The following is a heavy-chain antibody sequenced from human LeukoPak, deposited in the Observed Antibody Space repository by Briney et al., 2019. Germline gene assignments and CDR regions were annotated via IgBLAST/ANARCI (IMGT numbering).Heavy chain of an antibody. D-gene: IGHD3-9*01. V-gene: IGHV4-4*07. CDR1: GGSISSYY. CDR2: IYTSGST. CDR3: ARDLYDILTGYPQGFDP. Sequence: SATLSLTCTVSGGSISSYYWSWIRQPAGKGLEWIGRIYTSGSTNYNPSLKSRVTISVDKSKNQFSLKLSSVTAADTAVYYCARDLYDILTGYPQGFDPWGQGTLVTVSS. J-gene: IGHJ5*02.